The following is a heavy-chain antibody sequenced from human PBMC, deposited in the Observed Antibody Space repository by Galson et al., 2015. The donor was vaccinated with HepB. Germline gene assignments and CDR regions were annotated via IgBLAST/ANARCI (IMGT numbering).Heavy chain of an antibody. Sequence: SLRLSCAASGFTFSSYAMSWVRQAPGKGLEWVSAISGSGGSTYYADSVKGRFTISRDNSKNTLYLQMNSLRAEDTAVYYCAKIGSGYVGFDYWGQGTLVTVSS. V-gene: IGHV3-23*01. D-gene: IGHD5-12*01. CDR2: ISGSGGST. CDR3: AKIGSGYVGFDY. CDR1: GFTFSSYA. J-gene: IGHJ4*02.